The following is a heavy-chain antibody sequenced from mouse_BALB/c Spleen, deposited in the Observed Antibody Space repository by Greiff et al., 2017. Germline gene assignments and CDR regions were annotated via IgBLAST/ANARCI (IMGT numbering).Heavy chain of an antibody. V-gene: IGHV1-12*01. CDR2: IYPGNGDT. CDR3: ARRGYGSSSHAMDY. Sequence: LQQPGAELVKPGASVKMSCKASGYTFTSYNMHWVKQTPGQGLEWIGAIYPGNGDTSYNQKFKGKATLTADKSSSTAYMQLSSLTSEDSAVYYCARRGYGSSSHAMDYWGQGTSVTVSS. J-gene: IGHJ4*01. CDR1: GYTFTSYN. D-gene: IGHD1-1*01.